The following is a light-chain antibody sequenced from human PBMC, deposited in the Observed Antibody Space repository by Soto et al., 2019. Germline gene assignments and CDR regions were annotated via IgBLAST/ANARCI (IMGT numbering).Light chain of an antibody. J-gene: IGLJ2*01. CDR2: DDS. V-gene: IGLV2-14*03. CDR3: SSYRSGSTRVV. CDR1: SSDVGGYNY. Sequence: QSALTQPASVSGSPGQSITISCTGTSSDVGGYNYVSWYQQHPGKVPKVMIYDDSKRASGVSNRFSGSKSGNTASLTISGLQVEEEADYYCSSYRSGSTRVVFGGGTKLTVL.